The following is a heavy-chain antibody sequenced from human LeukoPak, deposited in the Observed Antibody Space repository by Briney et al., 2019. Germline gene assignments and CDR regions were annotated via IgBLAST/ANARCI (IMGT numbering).Heavy chain of an antibody. CDR2: MYYSGST. CDR3: VGSPAGMTGPYNWFDP. J-gene: IGHJ5*02. Sequence: SETLSLTCTVSGGSISSSGYYWGWIRQPPGKGLEWIGSMYYSGSTNYNPSPKSRVTISVDTSKNQFSLKLSSVTAADTAVYYCVGSPAGMTGPYNWFDPWGQGTLVTVSS. D-gene: IGHD3-9*01. CDR1: GGSISSSGYY. V-gene: IGHV4-39*07.